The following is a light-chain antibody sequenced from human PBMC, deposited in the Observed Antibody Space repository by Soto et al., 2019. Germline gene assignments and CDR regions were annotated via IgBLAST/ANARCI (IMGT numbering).Light chain of an antibody. CDR3: QQYNTYST. CDR1: QGISSY. Sequence: IQLTQSPSSLSASVGDRVTITCRASQGISSYVAWYQQKPGKGPKLLIYAASTLQSGVPSRFSGSGSGTDFTLTISSLQPEDFATYYCQQYNTYSTFGQGTRLEI. J-gene: IGKJ5*01. V-gene: IGKV1-9*01. CDR2: AAS.